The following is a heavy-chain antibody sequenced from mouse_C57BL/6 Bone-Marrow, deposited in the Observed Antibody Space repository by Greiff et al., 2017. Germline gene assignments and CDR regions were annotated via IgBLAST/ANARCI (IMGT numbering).Heavy chain of an antibody. CDR3: ARSDWDGDY. D-gene: IGHD4-1*01. CDR1: GYTFTSYW. J-gene: IGHJ2*01. Sequence: QVQLQQPGAELVMPGASVKLSCKASGYTFTSYWMHWVKQRPGQGLEWIGEIDPSDSYTNYNQKFKGKSTLTVDKSSSTAYMQLSSLTSEDSAVYYYARSDWDGDYWGQGTTLTVSS. CDR2: IDPSDSYT. V-gene: IGHV1-69*01.